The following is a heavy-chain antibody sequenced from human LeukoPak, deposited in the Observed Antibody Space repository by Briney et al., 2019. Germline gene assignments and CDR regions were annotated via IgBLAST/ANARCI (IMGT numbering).Heavy chain of an antibody. CDR3: AKAAAMAPYYYYYNMDV. Sequence: PGGSLRLSCAASGFTFSSYAMSWVRQAPGKGLEWVSAISGSGGSTYYADSVKGRSTISRDNSKNTLYLQMNTLSADDTAVYYCAKAAAMAPYYYYYNMDVWGKGTTVTVSS. CDR1: GFTFSSYA. D-gene: IGHD5-18*01. V-gene: IGHV3-23*01. CDR2: ISGSGGST. J-gene: IGHJ6*03.